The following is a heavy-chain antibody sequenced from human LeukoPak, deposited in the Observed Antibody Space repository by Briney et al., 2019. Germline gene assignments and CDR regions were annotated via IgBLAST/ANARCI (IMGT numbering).Heavy chain of an antibody. D-gene: IGHD3-22*01. CDR2: INPNSGGT. J-gene: IGHJ4*02. CDR3: ARFSYYYDSSGYYYDY. V-gene: IGHV1-2*02. CDR1: GYTFTGYY. Sequence: ASVKVSCKASGYTFTGYYMHWVRQAPGQGLEWMGWINPNSGGTNYAQKFQGRVTMTRDTSISTAYMELSRLRSDDTAVYYCARFSYYYDSSGYYYDYWGQGTLVTVSS.